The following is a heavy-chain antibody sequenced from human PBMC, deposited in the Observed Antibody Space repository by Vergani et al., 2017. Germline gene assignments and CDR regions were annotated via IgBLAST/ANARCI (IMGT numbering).Heavy chain of an antibody. CDR1: GGTFSSFA. CDR2: IIPIFGTA. J-gene: IGHJ5*02. CDR3: EGVGASSGWYENWFDP. Sequence: QVQLVQSGAEVKKPGSSVKVSCKASGGTFSSFAISWVRQAPGQGLEWMGGIIPIFGTANYAQKFHGRVKITAYEAKSKAYMELSSVRSEDTAVYYCEGVGASSGWYENWFDPWGQGTLVTVSS. V-gene: IGHV1-69*12. D-gene: IGHD6-19*01.